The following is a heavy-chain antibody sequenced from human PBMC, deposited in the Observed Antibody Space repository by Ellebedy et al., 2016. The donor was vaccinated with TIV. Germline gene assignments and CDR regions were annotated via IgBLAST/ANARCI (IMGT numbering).Heavy chain of an antibody. CDR3: ARDKSPTMIALDF. D-gene: IGHD3-22*01. CDR2: IWYDEDNK. CDR1: GFTFRSYG. Sequence: GESLKISCVASGFTFRSYGMHWVRQAPDKGLEWVAVIWYDEDNKYYVDSVKGRFTISRDNSKNTLYLQMSSLRADDTAIYYCARDKSPTMIALDFWGQGTLVTVSS. V-gene: IGHV3-33*01. J-gene: IGHJ4*02.